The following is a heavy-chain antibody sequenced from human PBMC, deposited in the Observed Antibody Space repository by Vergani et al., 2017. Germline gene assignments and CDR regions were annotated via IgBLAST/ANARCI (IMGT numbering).Heavy chain of an antibody. D-gene: IGHD2-2*01. Sequence: QVQLVQSGAEVKKPGASVKVSCKASGYTFTGYYMHWVRQAPGQGLEWMGWINPNSGGTNYAQKFQGRVTMTRDTSISTAYMELSWLRSDDTAVYYCARGGHYCSRTSCYYDWFDPWGQGTLVTVSS. J-gene: IGHJ5*02. V-gene: IGHV1-2*02. CDR3: ARGGHYCSRTSCYYDWFDP. CDR1: GYTFTGYY. CDR2: INPNSGGT.